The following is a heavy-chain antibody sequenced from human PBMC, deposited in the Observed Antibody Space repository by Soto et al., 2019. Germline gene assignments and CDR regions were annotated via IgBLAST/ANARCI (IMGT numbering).Heavy chain of an antibody. CDR3: ARGEQYSGRIFDY. V-gene: IGHV6-1*01. CDR1: GDSVSSNSAA. Sequence: QVQLQQSGPGLVKPSQTLSVTCGISGDSVSSNSAAWNWLRQSPSRGLEWLGRTYYRSKWYNDYAVSVESRITINPDTSKHHFSLQLHCVTPEDTAVYFCARGEQYSGRIFDYWGQGTLVTVSS. CDR2: TYYRSKWYN. J-gene: IGHJ4*02. D-gene: IGHD1-26*01.